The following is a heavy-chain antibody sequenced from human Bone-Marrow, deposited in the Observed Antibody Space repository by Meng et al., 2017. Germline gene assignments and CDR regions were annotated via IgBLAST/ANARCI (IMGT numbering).Heavy chain of an antibody. J-gene: IGHJ4*02. V-gene: IGHV4-34*01. Sequence: QVQLQQWGAGRLKTSATLSLTCAVDGGSFSGYYWSWIRQPPGKGLEWIGENNHSGSTNYNPSLKSRVTISVDTSKNQFSLKLSSVTAADTAVYYCARGELAGTDYWGQGTLVTVSS. D-gene: IGHD6-19*01. CDR1: GGSFSGYY. CDR3: ARGELAGTDY. CDR2: NNHSGST.